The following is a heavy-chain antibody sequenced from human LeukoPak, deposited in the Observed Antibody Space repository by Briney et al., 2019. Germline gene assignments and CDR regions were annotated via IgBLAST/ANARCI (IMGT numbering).Heavy chain of an antibody. Sequence: SETLSLTCTVSGGSISSSSYYWGWIRQPPGKGLEWIGGIYYSGSTYYNPSLKSRVTISVDTSKNQFSLKLSSVTAADTAVYYCAREDGYNFNARAFDIWGQGTMVTVSS. D-gene: IGHD5-24*01. CDR1: GGSISSSSYY. CDR3: AREDGYNFNARAFDI. CDR2: IYYSGST. J-gene: IGHJ3*02. V-gene: IGHV4-39*01.